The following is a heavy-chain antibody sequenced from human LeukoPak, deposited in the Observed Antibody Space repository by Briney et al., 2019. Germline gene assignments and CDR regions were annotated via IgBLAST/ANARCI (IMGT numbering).Heavy chain of an antibody. D-gene: IGHD1-26*01. J-gene: IGHJ4*02. CDR1: GHTLTELS. CDR2: FDPEDGER. Sequence: ASVKVSCKVSGHTLTELSIHWVRQASGKGLEWMGGFDPEDGERMYAQRFQGRVTMTEDTSTDTAYMELSSLKSEDTAVYYCATDGLVGPTQFDYWGQGTLVTVSS. V-gene: IGHV1-24*01. CDR3: ATDGLVGPTQFDY.